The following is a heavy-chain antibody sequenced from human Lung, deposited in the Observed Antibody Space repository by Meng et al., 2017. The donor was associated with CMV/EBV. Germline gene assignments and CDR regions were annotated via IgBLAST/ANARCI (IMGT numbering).Heavy chain of an antibody. V-gene: IGHV3-30-3*01. CDR2: ISYDGSNK. CDR3: AREQYYYDSSGYYDY. CDR1: GFTFSSYA. Sequence: SLKISCAASGFTFSSYAMHWVRQAPGKGLEWVAVISYDGSNKYYTDSVKGRFTISRDNSKNTLYLQMNSLRAEDTAVYYCAREQYYYDSSGYYDYWGQGXLVTVSS. D-gene: IGHD3-22*01. J-gene: IGHJ4*02.